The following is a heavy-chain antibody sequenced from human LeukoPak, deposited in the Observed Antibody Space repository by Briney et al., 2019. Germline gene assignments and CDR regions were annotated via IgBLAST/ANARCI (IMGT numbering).Heavy chain of an antibody. CDR1: GGSFSGYY. D-gene: IGHD5-12*01. CDR2: INHSGSN. J-gene: IGHJ6*03. CDR3: ARHYGIYLLGYMDV. V-gene: IGHV4-34*01. Sequence: PSETLSLTCTVYGGSFSGYYWSWIRQPPGKGLEWIGEINHSGSNNYNPSLKSRVTISVDTSKNQFSLKLSSVTAADTAVYYCARHYGIYLLGYMDVWGKGTTVTISS.